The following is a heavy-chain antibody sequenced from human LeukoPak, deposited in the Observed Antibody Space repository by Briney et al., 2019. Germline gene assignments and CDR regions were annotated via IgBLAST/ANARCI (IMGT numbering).Heavy chain of an antibody. D-gene: IGHD4-17*01. CDR1: GGSFSGYY. J-gene: IGHJ6*03. Sequence: SETLSLTCAVYGGSFSGYYWSWIRQPPGKGLEWIGEINHSGSTNYNPSLKSRVTISVDTSKNQFSLKLSSVTAADTAVYYCATLGGGLRSYYYYMDVWGKGTTVTVSS. CDR3: ATLGGGLRSYYYYMDV. V-gene: IGHV4-34*01. CDR2: INHSGST.